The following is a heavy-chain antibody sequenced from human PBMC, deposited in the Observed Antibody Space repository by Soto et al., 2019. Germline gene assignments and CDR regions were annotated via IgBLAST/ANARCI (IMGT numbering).Heavy chain of an antibody. CDR1: GFTFSSYA. Sequence: QVQLVESGGGVVQPGRSLRLSCAASGFTFSSYAMHWGRQAPGKGLEWVAVISYDGSNKYYADSVKGRFTISRDNSKNTLYLQMNSLRAEDTAVYYCARDKGAQQLASTDYWGQGTLVTVSS. CDR3: ARDKGAQQLASTDY. CDR2: ISYDGSNK. J-gene: IGHJ4*02. D-gene: IGHD6-6*01. V-gene: IGHV3-30-3*01.